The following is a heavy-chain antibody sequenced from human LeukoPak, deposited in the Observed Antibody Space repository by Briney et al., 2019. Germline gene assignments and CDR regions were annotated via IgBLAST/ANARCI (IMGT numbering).Heavy chain of an antibody. J-gene: IGHJ6*02. CDR3: ARGGYQLLPPYGMDV. V-gene: IGHV4-31*03. CDR2: IYYSGRT. CDR1: GGSISSGASY. D-gene: IGHD2-2*01. Sequence: PSETLSLTCTVSGGSISSGASYWNWIRQHPVKGLEWIGYIYYSGRTYYNPSLKSRVTISVDTSKNQFSLKLSSVSAADTAVYYCARGGYQLLPPYGMDVWGQGTTVTVSS.